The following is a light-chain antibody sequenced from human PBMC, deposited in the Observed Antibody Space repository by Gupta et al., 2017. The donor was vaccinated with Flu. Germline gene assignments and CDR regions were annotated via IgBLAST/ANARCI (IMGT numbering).Light chain of an antibody. CDR3: RQQNSYPIT. V-gene: IGKV1-17*01. CDR2: AAS. Sequence: PSSLSASVGDRVTITCRASQDIRNDLGWYQQKAGKAPKRLIYAASSLPSGVPSRFSGSGSGTEFTLTINSRQPEDFATYYCRQQNSYPITFGQGTLLDIK. CDR1: QDIRND. J-gene: IGKJ5*01.